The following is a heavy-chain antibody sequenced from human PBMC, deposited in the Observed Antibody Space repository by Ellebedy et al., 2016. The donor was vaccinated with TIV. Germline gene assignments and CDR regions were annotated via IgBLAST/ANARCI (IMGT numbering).Heavy chain of an antibody. V-gene: IGHV4-59*01. Sequence: MPSETLSLTCTVSGGSISSYYWSWIRQPPGKGLEWIGHIYYTGNTNYNPSLKSRVTISVDTSKNQFSLKLSSVTAADTAVYYCARVSGLLYVYYAMDVWGQGTTVTVSS. CDR2: IYYTGNT. CDR3: ARVSGLLYVYYAMDV. D-gene: IGHD3-10*02. CDR1: GGSISSYY. J-gene: IGHJ6*02.